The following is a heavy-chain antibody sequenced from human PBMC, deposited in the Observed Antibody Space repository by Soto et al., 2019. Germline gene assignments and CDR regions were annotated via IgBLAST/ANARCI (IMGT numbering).Heavy chain of an antibody. CDR3: AKRDENSSSFGTVDY. Sequence: HPGGSVRLSXAASGFTFSSYAMSWVRQAPGKGLEWVSAISGSGGSTYYADSVKGRFTISRDNSKNTLYLQMNSLRAEDTAVYYCAKRDENSSSFGTVDYWGQGTLVTVSS. V-gene: IGHV3-23*01. J-gene: IGHJ4*02. CDR1: GFTFSSYA. D-gene: IGHD6-6*01. CDR2: ISGSGGST.